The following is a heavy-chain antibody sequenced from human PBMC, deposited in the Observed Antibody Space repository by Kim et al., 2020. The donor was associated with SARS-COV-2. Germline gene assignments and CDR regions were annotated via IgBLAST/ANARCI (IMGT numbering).Heavy chain of an antibody. CDR1: GFTFSSYE. CDR2: ISSSGSTI. D-gene: IGHD3-3*01. Sequence: GGSLRLSCAASGFTFSSYEMNWVRQAPGKGLEWVSYISSSGSTIYYADSVKGRFTISRDNAKNSLYLQMNSLRAEDTAVYYCARENGDRFLEWLEYYYYYYGMDVWGQRTTVTVSS. J-gene: IGHJ6*02. CDR3: ARENGDRFLEWLEYYYYYYGMDV. V-gene: IGHV3-48*03.